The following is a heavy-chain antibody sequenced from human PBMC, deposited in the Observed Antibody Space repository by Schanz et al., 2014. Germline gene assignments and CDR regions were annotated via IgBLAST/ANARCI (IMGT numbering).Heavy chain of an antibody. CDR2: ISDSGDST. V-gene: IGHV3-11*05. D-gene: IGHD3-9*01. Sequence: QVQLVESGGGVVKPGGSLRLSCAASGFTFSDYYMTWIRQAPGKGLEWVSDISDSGDSTHYADSVKGRFTIARDNSKNTLFLQMDSLRVEDTAVYYCAKDVRSLTGNDYWGQGTLVTVSS. CDR1: GFTFSDYY. CDR3: AKDVRSLTGNDY. J-gene: IGHJ4*02.